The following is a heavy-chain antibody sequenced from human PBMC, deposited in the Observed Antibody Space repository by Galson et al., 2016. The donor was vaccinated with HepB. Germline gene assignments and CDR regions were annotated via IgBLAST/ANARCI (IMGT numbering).Heavy chain of an antibody. CDR2: TKEDGSYI. CDR1: GFTFSGYW. V-gene: IGHV3-7*01. J-gene: IGHJ3*01. D-gene: IGHD3-10*01. CDR3: AREVPGAPVALDV. Sequence: SLRLSCAASGFTFSGYWMSWVRQAPGKGLEWLANTKEDGSYIHVVDSMKGRFTISRDNGKKSLYLQMRSLRADDTAVYYCAREVPGAPVALDVWGQGTMVTVSS.